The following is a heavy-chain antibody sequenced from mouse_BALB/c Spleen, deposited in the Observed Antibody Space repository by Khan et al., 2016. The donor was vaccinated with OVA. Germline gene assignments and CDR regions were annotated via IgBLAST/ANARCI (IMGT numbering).Heavy chain of an antibody. J-gene: IGHJ4*01. CDR1: GYTFTSNT. V-gene: IGHV1-4*01. CDR2: INPRSGYT. D-gene: IGHD2-14*01. CDR3: ARRTTGYTMDY. Sequence: VQLQESGAELARPGASVRMSCKASGYTFTSNTMHWVKQRPGQGLEWIGYINPRSGYTNYNQNFKDKATLTADKSSSTAYMQLSSLTSEDSAVYYCARRTTGYTMDYWGQGTSVTGSS.